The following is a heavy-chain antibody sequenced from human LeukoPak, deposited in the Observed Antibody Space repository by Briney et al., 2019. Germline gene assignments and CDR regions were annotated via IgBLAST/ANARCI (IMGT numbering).Heavy chain of an antibody. CDR3: ARGFSSWYYYYYYMDV. J-gene: IGHJ6*03. D-gene: IGHD6-13*01. Sequence: ASVKVPCKASGYTFTSYDINWVRQATGQGLEWMGWMNSNSGNTGYAQKFQGRVTMTRNTSISTAYMELSSLRSEDTAVYYCARGFSSWYYYYYYMDVWGKGTTVTVSS. V-gene: IGHV1-8*01. CDR1: GYTFTSYD. CDR2: MNSNSGNT.